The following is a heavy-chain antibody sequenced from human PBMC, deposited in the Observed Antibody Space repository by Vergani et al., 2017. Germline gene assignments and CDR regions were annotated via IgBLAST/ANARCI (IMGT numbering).Heavy chain of an antibody. V-gene: IGHV4-39*07. D-gene: IGHD3-10*01. J-gene: IGHJ4*01. CDR1: GGSVDSRKHY. CDR3: ASLFYYGSGSDFYFDQ. Sequence: QVLLQESGPGLVKPSETLSLTCTVSGGSVDSRKHYWGWIRQPPGKGLEWIGTVSYSGATYYTPSLKNRVTISIDTSKNQFSLRLSSVTVADTAVYYCASLFYYGSGSDFYFDQWGHGNLVTVSS. CDR2: VSYSGAT.